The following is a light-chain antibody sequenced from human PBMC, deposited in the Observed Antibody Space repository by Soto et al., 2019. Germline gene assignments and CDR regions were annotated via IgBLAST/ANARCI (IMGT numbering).Light chain of an antibody. CDR1: QSISSY. Sequence: DIHMTQSPSSLSASLLYRVRITCXARQSISSYLNWYQQKPGKAPKLLIYDASSLESGVPSRFSGSGSGTNFTLAISSLQSEDFAVYYCQQYAYWPETFGQGTKVDIK. CDR3: QQYAYWPET. CDR2: DAS. V-gene: IGKV1-39*01. J-gene: IGKJ1*01.